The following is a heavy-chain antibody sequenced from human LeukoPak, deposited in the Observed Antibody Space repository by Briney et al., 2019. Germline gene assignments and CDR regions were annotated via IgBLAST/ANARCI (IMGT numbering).Heavy chain of an antibody. CDR2: MSYRVST. CDR1: GGPVTTYY. J-gene: IGHJ4*02. D-gene: IGHD2-2*01. CDR3: ARGLGPYCVSTSCQDY. Sequence: SETLSLTCTVSGGPVTTYYWSWIRQPPGKGLEWIGYMSYRVSTNYNPSLKSRVTISIDTSKNQFSLKLNSVTAADTAVYYCARGLGPYCVSTSCQDYWGRGTLVTVSS. V-gene: IGHV4-59*02.